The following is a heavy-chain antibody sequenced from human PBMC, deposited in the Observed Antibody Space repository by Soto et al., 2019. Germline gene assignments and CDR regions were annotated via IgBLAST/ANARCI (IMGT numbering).Heavy chain of an antibody. J-gene: IGHJ3*02. CDR1: GFTVSSNY. V-gene: IGHV3-66*01. Sequence: VQLVESGGGLVQPGGSLRLSCAASGFTVSSNYMSWVRQAPGKGLEWVSVIYSGGSTYYADSVKGRFTISRDNSKNTLYLQMNSLRAEDTAVYYCARDPRHYYDSSGYYASAFDIWGQGTMVTVSS. D-gene: IGHD3-22*01. CDR3: ARDPRHYYDSSGYYASAFDI. CDR2: IYSGGST.